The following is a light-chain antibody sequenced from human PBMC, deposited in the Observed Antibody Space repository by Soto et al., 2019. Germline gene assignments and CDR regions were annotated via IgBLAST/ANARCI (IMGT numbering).Light chain of an antibody. CDR3: QHYKSFSLT. Sequence: DIQMTQSPSTLSASVGERVTITCWASQSIDSWLAWYQQKPGKAPKLLIYKTSNLESGVPSRFSGSGSVTEFSLTISSLQPDDFATYYCQHYKSFSLTFGGGTRVEVK. CDR1: QSIDSW. CDR2: KTS. J-gene: IGKJ4*01. V-gene: IGKV1-5*03.